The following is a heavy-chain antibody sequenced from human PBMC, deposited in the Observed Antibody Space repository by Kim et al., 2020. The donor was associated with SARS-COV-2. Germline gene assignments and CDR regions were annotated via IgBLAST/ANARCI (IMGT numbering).Heavy chain of an antibody. D-gene: IGHD5-18*01. J-gene: IGHJ4*02. V-gene: IGHV3-30*10. CDR3: ARAVDTAMVTPDY. Sequence: YTDSMKGRFTISRDNSKKTLYLQMNRLRAEDTAVYYCARAVDTAMVTPDYWGQGTLVTVSS.